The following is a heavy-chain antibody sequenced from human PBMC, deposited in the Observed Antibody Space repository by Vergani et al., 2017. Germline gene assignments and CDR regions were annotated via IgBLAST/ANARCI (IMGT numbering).Heavy chain of an antibody. Sequence: EVLLLESGGGQVEAGGSLRLSCVASGFTFSNSAMSWVRQTSGKGLEWVSAISGHGDRTYYADSVKGRFTISRDNSKNTVYLQMNRLRADDTAVYFCGKDHSESYTTYYSFWSGPEFDSRAQGTLVTVAA. D-gene: IGHD3-3*01. CDR2: ISGHGDRT. CDR1: GFTFSNSA. V-gene: IGHV3-23*01. CDR3: GKDHSESYTTYYSFWSGPEFDS. J-gene: IGHJ4*02.